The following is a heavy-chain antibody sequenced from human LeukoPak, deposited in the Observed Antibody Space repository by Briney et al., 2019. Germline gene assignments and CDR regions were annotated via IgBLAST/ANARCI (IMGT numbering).Heavy chain of an antibody. CDR3: ARPTVAGNSRYYYYMDV. Sequence: GASVKVSCKASGYTFTSYAMNWVRQAPGQGLEWMGWINTNTGNPTYAQGFTGRFVFSLDTSVSTAYLQISSLKAEDTAVYYCARPTVAGNSRYYYYMDVWGKGTTVTVSS. D-gene: IGHD6-19*01. J-gene: IGHJ6*03. CDR2: INTNTGNP. V-gene: IGHV7-4-1*02. CDR1: GYTFTSYA.